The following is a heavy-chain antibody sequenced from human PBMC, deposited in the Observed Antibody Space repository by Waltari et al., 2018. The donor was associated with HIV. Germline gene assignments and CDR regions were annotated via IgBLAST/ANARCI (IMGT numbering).Heavy chain of an antibody. CDR2: IRGSPRYI. J-gene: IGHJ3*02. CDR3: ARDPGGNYDSFAFDI. V-gene: IGHV3-21*01. CDR1: GFTFSSYS. D-gene: IGHD3-22*01. Sequence: EVQLVESGGGLVKPGGSLRLSCATSGFTFSSYSMNWVSQAPGKGLEVVSSIRGSPRYIYYADSVKGRFTISRDNAKNSRYLQMNSLRAEDTAVYYCARDPGGNYDSFAFDIWGQGTMVTVSS.